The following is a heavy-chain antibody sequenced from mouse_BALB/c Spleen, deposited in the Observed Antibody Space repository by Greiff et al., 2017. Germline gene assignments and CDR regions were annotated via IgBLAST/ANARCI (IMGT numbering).Heavy chain of an antibody. D-gene: IGHD2-2*01. Sequence: VQRVESGAELARPGASVKMSCKASGYTFTSYTMHWVKQRPGQGLEWIGYINPSSGYTNYNQKFKDKATLTADKSSSTAYMQLSSLTSEDSAVYYCARDYGYDRFAYWGQGTLVTVSA. CDR2: INPSSGYT. CDR3: ARDYGYDRFAY. V-gene: IGHV1-4*01. CDR1: GYTFTSYT. J-gene: IGHJ3*01.